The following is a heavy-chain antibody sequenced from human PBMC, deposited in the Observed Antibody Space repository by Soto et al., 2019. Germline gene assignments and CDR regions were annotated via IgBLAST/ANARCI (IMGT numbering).Heavy chain of an antibody. V-gene: IGHV4-59*01. CDR2: IYYSGST. Sequence: SETLSLTCTVSGGSISSYCWSWIRQPPGKGLEWIGYIYYSGSTNYNPSLKSRVTISVDTSKNQFSLKLSSVTAADTAVYYCARGTVPRGFGEYNWFDPWGQGTMLTLYS. CDR1: GGSISSYC. CDR3: ARGTVPRGFGEYNWFDP. J-gene: IGHJ5*02. D-gene: IGHD3-10*01.